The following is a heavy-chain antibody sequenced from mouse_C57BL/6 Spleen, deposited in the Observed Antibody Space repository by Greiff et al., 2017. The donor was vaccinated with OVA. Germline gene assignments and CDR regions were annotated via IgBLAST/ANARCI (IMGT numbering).Heavy chain of an antibody. V-gene: IGHV5-17*01. CDR3: ARGYYGYADY. CDR1: GFTFSDYG. Sequence: EVKLMESGGGLVKPGGSLKLSCAASGFTFSDYGMHWVRQAPEKGLEWVAYISSGSSTIYYADTVKGRITISRDNAKNTLFLQMTSLRSEDTAMYYCARGYYGYADYWGQGTTLTVSS. D-gene: IGHD2-2*01. CDR2: ISSGSSTI. J-gene: IGHJ2*01.